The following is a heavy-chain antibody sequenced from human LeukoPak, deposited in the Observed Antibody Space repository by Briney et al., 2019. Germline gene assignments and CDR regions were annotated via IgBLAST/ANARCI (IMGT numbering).Heavy chain of an antibody. V-gene: IGHV4-61*05. CDR1: GGSISSSSDY. CDR2: IYYSGST. J-gene: IGHJ6*03. CDR3: ARVAPRTGYYYYYMDV. Sequence: SETLSLTCTVSGGSISSSSDYWGWIRQAPGKGLEWIGYIYYSGSTNYNPSLNSRVTISVDTSKNQFSLKLSSVTAADTAVYYCARVAPRTGYYYYYMDVWGKGTTVTVSS. D-gene: IGHD1-1*01.